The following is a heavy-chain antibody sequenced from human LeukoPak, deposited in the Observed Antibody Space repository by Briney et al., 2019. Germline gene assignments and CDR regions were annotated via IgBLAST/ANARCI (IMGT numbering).Heavy chain of an antibody. Sequence: GGSLRLSCAASGFTFDDYAMHWVRQAPGKGLEWVSGISWNSGSIGYADSVKGRFTISRDNAKNFLYLQMNSLRAEDTALYYCAKGYSSSPRDLDYWGQGTLVTVSS. CDR3: AKGYSSSPRDLDY. D-gene: IGHD6-13*01. CDR2: ISWNSGSI. V-gene: IGHV3-9*01. J-gene: IGHJ4*02. CDR1: GFTFDDYA.